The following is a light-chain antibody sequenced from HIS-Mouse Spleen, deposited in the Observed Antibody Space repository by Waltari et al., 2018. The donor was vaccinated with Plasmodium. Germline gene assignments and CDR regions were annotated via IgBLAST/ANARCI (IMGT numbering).Light chain of an antibody. CDR2: DAP. J-gene: IGKJ4*01. CDR3: QQRSNWPRVLT. Sequence: EIVLTQSPFTRSLSPGESATLPCRASQGVSSYLAWYQQKPGQAPRLLIYDAPNRATGIPARFSGSGSGTDFTLTISSLEPEDFAVYYCQQRSNWPRVLTFGGGTKVEIK. V-gene: IGKV3-11*01. CDR1: QGVSSY.